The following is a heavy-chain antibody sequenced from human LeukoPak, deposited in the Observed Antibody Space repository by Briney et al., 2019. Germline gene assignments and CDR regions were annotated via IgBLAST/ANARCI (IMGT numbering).Heavy chain of an antibody. V-gene: IGHV3-7*01. J-gene: IGHJ2*01. D-gene: IGHD6-19*01. Sequence: GGSLRLSCAASGFTFSSYSMNWVRQAPGKGLEWVANIKQDGSEKYYVDSVKGRFTISRDNAKNSLYLQMNSLRAEDTAVYYCAREREAVAGDWYFDLWGRGTLVTVSS. CDR1: GFTFSSYS. CDR3: AREREAVAGDWYFDL. CDR2: IKQDGSEK.